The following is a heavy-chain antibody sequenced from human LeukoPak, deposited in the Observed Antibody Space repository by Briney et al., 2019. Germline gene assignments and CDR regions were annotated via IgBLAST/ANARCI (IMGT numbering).Heavy chain of an antibody. CDR3: AREYYYDSSGYQDYYYYGMDV. D-gene: IGHD3-22*01. J-gene: IGHJ6*02. Sequence: ASVEVSCKASGGTFSSYAISWVRQAPGQGLEWMGGIIPIFGTANYAQKFQGRVTITADESTSTAYMELSSLRSEDTAVYYCAREYYYDSSGYQDYYYYGMDVWGQGTTVTVSS. CDR2: IIPIFGTA. CDR1: GGTFSSYA. V-gene: IGHV1-69*13.